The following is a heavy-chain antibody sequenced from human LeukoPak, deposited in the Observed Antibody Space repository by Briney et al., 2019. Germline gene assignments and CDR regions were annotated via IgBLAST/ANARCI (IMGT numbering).Heavy chain of an antibody. J-gene: IGHJ5*02. D-gene: IGHD1-26*01. CDR2: IYSGGST. CDR1: GLSLSNYD. Sequence: GGSLRLSCTASGLSLSNYDIHWVRQAPGKGLEWVSLIYSGGSTYYADSVKGRFTISRDNAKNSLYLQMNSLRAEDTAVYYCARAGSGRSPDWFDPWGQGTLVTVSS. V-gene: IGHV3-69-1*02. CDR3: ARAGSGRSPDWFDP.